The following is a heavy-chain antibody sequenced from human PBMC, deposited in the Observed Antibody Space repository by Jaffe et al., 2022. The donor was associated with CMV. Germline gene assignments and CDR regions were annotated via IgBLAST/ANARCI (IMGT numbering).Heavy chain of an antibody. CDR3: ARAVHYYDSSGYYSYWYFDL. V-gene: IGHV3-53*01. D-gene: IGHD3-22*01. CDR2: IYSGGST. Sequence: EVQLVESGGGLIQPGGSLRLSCAASGFTVSSNYMSWVRQAPGKGLEWVSVIYSGGSTYYADSVKGRFTISRDNSKNTLYLQMNSLRAEDTAVYYCARAVHYYDSSGYYSYWYFDLWGRGTLVTVSS. J-gene: IGHJ2*01. CDR1: GFTVSSNY.